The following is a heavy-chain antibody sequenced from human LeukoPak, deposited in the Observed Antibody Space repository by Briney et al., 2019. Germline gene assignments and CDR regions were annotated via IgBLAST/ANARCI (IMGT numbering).Heavy chain of an antibody. Sequence: PSETLSLTCTVSGGSIRTSSDSWGWIRQPPGKGLEWIGSIYYSGSTYYNPSLKSRVAISIDTSKNQFSLQLSSVTAADTAVYYCARRRVYYFDYWGQGTLVTVSS. CDR2: IYYSGST. D-gene: IGHD2-8*01. V-gene: IGHV4-39*01. J-gene: IGHJ4*02. CDR1: GGSIRTSSDS. CDR3: ARRRVYYFDY.